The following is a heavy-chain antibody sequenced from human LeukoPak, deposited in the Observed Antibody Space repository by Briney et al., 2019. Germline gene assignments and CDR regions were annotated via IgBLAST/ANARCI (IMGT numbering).Heavy chain of an antibody. Sequence: GGSLRLSCAASGFTFSSYSMNWVHQAPGKGLEWVSSISSSSSYIYYADSVKGRFTISRDNAKNSLYLQMNSLRAEDTAVYYCARTMVRGVIQYGMDVWGQGTTVTVSS. D-gene: IGHD3-10*01. CDR1: GFTFSSYS. J-gene: IGHJ6*02. V-gene: IGHV3-21*01. CDR3: ARTMVRGVIQYGMDV. CDR2: ISSSSSYI.